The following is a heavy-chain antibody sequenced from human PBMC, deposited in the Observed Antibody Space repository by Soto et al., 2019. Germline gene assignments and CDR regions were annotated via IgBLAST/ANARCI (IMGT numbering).Heavy chain of an antibody. V-gene: IGHV1-58*01. CDR2: IIVGSGNT. J-gene: IGHJ4*02. CDR3: ASTPRYYDILTGYYEHRNFDY. CDR1: GLSFSSSA. D-gene: IGHD3-9*01. Sequence: GASVKLSSNAAGLSFSSSAFQCVRQARRQRLEWIGWIIVGSGNTSYAQKFQERVTITRDTSTSTVYMELSSLRSEDTAVYYCASTPRYYDILTGYYEHRNFDYWGQGTLVTVSS.